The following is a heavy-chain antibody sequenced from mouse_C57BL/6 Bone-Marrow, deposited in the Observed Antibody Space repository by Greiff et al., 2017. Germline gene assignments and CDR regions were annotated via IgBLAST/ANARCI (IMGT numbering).Heavy chain of an antibody. CDR3: ARGGYGGRPGAYDV. V-gene: IGHV1-69*01. D-gene: IGHD1-1*01. CDR1: GYTFTNYW. Sequence: QVQLQQPGAELVMPGASVKLSCKASGYTFTNYWMHWVKQRPGQGLEWIGELDPSDSYTNYNQKFKGKSTLTVDKSSSTAYMQLSSLTAEDSAVYYGARGGYGGRPGAYDVWGTGTTVTVSA. CDR2: LDPSDSYT. J-gene: IGHJ1*03.